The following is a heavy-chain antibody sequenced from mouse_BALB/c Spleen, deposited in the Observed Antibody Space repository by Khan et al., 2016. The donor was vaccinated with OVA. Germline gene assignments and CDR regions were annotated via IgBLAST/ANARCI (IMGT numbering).Heavy chain of an antibody. D-gene: IGHD2-1*01. V-gene: IGHV1S81*02. CDR1: GYTFTSDW. Sequence: QVQLQQPGAELVKTGASVKLSCKASGYTFTSDWMHWVKLRPGEGFEWIGEINPTTGGTNHNEKFTRKDTLTVDKSSTTAYIQLSSLTSEYSAVYYCTRGNYPYSVMDYWGQGTSFTVAS. CDR2: INPTTGGT. J-gene: IGHJ4*01. CDR3: TRGNYPYSVMDY.